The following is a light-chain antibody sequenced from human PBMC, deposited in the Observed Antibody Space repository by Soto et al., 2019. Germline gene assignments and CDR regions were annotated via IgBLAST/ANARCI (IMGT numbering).Light chain of an antibody. J-gene: IGLJ1*01. CDR1: SSDVGGYNY. CDR3: SSFTNTITRYA. CDR2: EVS. Sequence: QSAMTEPASVSGTPGQSITISGTGTSSDVGGYNYVSWFQHHPGKAPKLIIYEVSYRPSGVSNRFSGSKSGDTASLTISGLQAEDEADYYCSSFTNTITRYAFGTATKATVL. V-gene: IGLV2-14*01.